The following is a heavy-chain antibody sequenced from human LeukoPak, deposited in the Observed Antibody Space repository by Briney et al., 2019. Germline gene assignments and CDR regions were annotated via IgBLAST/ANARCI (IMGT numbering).Heavy chain of an antibody. J-gene: IGHJ4*02. Sequence: GASVKVSCKASGYTFTSYGISWVRQAPGQGREWMGWISAYNGNTNYAQKLQGRVTMTTDTSTSTAYMELRSLRSDDTAVYYCARTSRMAVAGSGDYWGQGTLVTVSS. CDR2: ISAYNGNT. D-gene: IGHD6-19*01. V-gene: IGHV1-18*01. CDR3: ARTSRMAVAGSGDY. CDR1: GYTFTSYG.